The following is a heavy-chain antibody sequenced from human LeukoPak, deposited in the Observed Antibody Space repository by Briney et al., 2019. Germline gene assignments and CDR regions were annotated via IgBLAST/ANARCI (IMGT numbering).Heavy chain of an antibody. CDR2: INPEGSQT. V-gene: IGHV3-7*01. Sequence: PGGSLRLSCAASGFTFSSSWMNWVRQAPGRGLQWVRNINPEGSQTRFVDSVMGRFTMSKDNAKNSLYLQMNSLRVEDTAVFYCAAWTDRGYNFWGQGTVVTVSS. J-gene: IGHJ4*02. D-gene: IGHD5-24*01. CDR3: AAWTDRGYNF. CDR1: GFTFSSSW.